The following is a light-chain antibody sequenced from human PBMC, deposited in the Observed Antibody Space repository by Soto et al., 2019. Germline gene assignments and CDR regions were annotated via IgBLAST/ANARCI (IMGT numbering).Light chain of an antibody. Sequence: QSALTQPASVSGSPGQSITISCTGTSSDVGGYNYVSWYQQHPGKAPKLMIYEVSNRSSGVSNRFSGSKSGNTASLTISGLQAEDEADYYCSSYTSRVFGGGTKLTVL. J-gene: IGLJ3*02. CDR3: SSYTSRV. CDR1: SSDVGGYNY. CDR2: EVS. V-gene: IGLV2-14*01.